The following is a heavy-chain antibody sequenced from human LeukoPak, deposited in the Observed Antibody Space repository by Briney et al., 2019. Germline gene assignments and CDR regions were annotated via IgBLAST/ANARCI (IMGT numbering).Heavy chain of an antibody. Sequence: PGGSLRLSCAASGFTFSSYEMNWVRQAPGKGLEWLSYISRSGNAIYYADSMKGRFTISRDNAKNSLYLQMNSLRVEDTAVYYCATATSLDYGDYFFHHWGQGTLVTASS. CDR2: ISRSGNAI. CDR1: GFTFSSYE. V-gene: IGHV3-48*03. D-gene: IGHD4-17*01. CDR3: ATATSLDYGDYFFHH. J-gene: IGHJ1*01.